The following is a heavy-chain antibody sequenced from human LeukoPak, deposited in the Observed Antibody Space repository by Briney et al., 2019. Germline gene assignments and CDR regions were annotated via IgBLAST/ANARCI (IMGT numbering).Heavy chain of an antibody. CDR2: INPKTGGT. CDR1: GYTFTDSY. CDR3: ASGPLGYCSSTSCLDY. J-gene: IGHJ4*02. V-gene: IGHV1-2*02. D-gene: IGHD2-2*01. Sequence: GASVKVSCKASGYTFTDSYMHWVRQAPGQGLEWMGWINPKTGGTNYAQRFQGRVTMTRNTSISTAYMELSSLRSEDTAVYSCASGPLGYCSSTSCLDYWGQGTPVTVSS.